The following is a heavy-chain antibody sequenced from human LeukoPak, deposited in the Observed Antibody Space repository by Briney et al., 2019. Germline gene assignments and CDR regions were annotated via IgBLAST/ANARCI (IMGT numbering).Heavy chain of an antibody. CDR2: MKGDGSEI. CDR3: ARPAYTAAYDL. CDR1: GFIFSTYW. Sequence: GGSLRLSCAASGFIFSTYWMMWARQAPGKGLEWVASMKGDGSEIHYVDSVKGRFTISRDNAKNSLYLQMNSLRPEDTAVYYCARPAYTAAYDLWGQGTMVTVSS. D-gene: IGHD3-16*01. V-gene: IGHV3-7*01. J-gene: IGHJ3*01.